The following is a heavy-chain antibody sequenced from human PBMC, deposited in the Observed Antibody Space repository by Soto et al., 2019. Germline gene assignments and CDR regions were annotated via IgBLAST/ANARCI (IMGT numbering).Heavy chain of an antibody. V-gene: IGHV1-18*01. CDR2: INTHNGNT. Sequence: EASVKVSCKASGYTFTTYGISWVRQAPGQGLEWLGWINTHNGNTNYAQNLQGRVIITADTSTNTAYMELRSLRSDDTSIYYCTREGSAPYYYYGMDAWGQGTTVTVSS. CDR3: TREGSAPYYYYGMDA. D-gene: IGHD3-10*01. J-gene: IGHJ6*02. CDR1: GYTFTTYG.